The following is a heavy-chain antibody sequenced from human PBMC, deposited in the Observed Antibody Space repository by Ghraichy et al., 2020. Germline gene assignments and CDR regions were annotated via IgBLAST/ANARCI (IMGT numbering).Heavy chain of an antibody. D-gene: IGHD6-13*01. V-gene: IGHV4-34*01. CDR2: INNRGST. CDR3: TRGKGIAI. CDR1: GGSFSGYY. Sequence: GSLSLTCVVYGGSFSGYYWSWIRQPPGKGLEWIGEINNRGSTNYNPSLKSRVTISVDTSKNQFSLTLTSVTAADTAVYYCTRGKGIAIWGQGAMVTVSS. J-gene: IGHJ3*02.